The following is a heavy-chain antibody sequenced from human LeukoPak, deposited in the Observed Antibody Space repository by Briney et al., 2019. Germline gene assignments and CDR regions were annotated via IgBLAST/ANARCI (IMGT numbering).Heavy chain of an antibody. D-gene: IGHD6-19*01. CDR3: ARGQIVRRPIRHSSGWYYFDY. V-gene: IGHV4-34*01. CDR1: GGSFSGYY. J-gene: IGHJ4*02. CDR2: INHSGST. Sequence: SETLSLTCAVYGGSFSGYYWSWIRQPPGKGLEWIGEINHSGSTNYNPSLKSRVTISVDTSKNQFSLKLSSVTAADTAVYYCARGQIVRRPIRHSSGWYYFDYWGQGTLVTVSS.